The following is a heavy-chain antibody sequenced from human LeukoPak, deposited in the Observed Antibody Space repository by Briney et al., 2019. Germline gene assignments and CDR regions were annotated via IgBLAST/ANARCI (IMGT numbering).Heavy chain of an antibody. V-gene: IGHV1-24*01. CDR3: ARGSSRSPRDAFDI. CDR2: FDPEDGET. J-gene: IGHJ3*02. Sequence: ASVKVTCKVSGYTFTELSMHWVRQAPGKGLEWMGGFDPEDGETIYAQNFQGRVTMTRDMSTSTLYMELSSLKSEDTAVYYCARGSSRSPRDAFDIWGQGTMVTVSS. CDR1: GYTFTELS.